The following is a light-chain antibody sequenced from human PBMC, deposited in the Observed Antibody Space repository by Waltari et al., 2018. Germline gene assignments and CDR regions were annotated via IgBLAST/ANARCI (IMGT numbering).Light chain of an antibody. V-gene: IGLV2-11*01. J-gene: IGLJ3*02. CDR3: CSYAGSSSLV. Sequence: QSALTQPRSVSGSPGQSVTISCSGTSNDVGGYNYVSWYQQHPGKAPKLIIYDVSKRPSGAPDRFSGSKSGNTASLTISGLQSEDEADYFCCSYAGSSSLVFGGGSSLTVL. CDR2: DVS. CDR1: SNDVGGYNY.